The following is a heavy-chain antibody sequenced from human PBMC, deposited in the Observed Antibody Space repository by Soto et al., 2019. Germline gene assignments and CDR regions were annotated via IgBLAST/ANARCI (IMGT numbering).Heavy chain of an antibody. D-gene: IGHD1-1*01. Sequence: PSETLSLTCTVSGGSISSGDYYWSWIRQPPGKGLEWIGYIYYSGSTYYNPSLKSRVTISVDTSKNQFSLKLSSVTAADTAVYYCARDRGTGNWNVIGGMDVWGQGTRVTVSS. CDR1: GGSISSGDYY. J-gene: IGHJ6*02. CDR3: ARDRGTGNWNVIGGMDV. CDR2: IYYSGST. V-gene: IGHV4-30-4*01.